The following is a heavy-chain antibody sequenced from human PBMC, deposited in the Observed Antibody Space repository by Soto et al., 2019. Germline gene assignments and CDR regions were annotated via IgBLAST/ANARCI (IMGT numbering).Heavy chain of an antibody. J-gene: IGHJ3*02. Sequence: QVQLQQWGAGLLKPAETLSLTCAVYGGSFSGYYWNWIRQPPGKGLEWIGEINHSGSTNYKPSLKSRVTISVDTSKNQFSLKLSSVTAADTAVYYCARGNYDYIWGSYRIDAFDIRGQGTMVTVSS. CDR1: GGSFSGYY. CDR2: INHSGST. V-gene: IGHV4-34*01. CDR3: ARGNYDYIWGSYRIDAFDI. D-gene: IGHD3-16*02.